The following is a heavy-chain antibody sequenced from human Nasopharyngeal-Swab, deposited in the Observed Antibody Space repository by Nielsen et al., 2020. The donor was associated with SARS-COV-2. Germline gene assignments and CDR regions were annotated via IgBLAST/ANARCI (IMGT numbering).Heavy chain of an antibody. CDR1: GYSFATYG. J-gene: IGHJ4*02. V-gene: IGHV1-18*01. Sequence: ASVKVSCKTSGYSFATYGISWLRQAPGQGLEWMGWLSAYNGNRNYAQKFQGRVTMTTDTSTSTAYMELRSLRSDDTALYYCARVWEDWNYGDYWGQGTLVTVSS. CDR3: ARVWEDWNYGDY. CDR2: LSAYNGNR. D-gene: IGHD1-7*01.